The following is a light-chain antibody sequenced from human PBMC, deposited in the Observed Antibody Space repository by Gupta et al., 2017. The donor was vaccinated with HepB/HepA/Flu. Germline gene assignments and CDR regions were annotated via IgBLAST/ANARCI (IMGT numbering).Light chain of an antibody. CDR3: TFYAEYSWM. CDR2: YDN. Sequence: NFILTQSHSVSESPGKTVIISCTRSSGSIADNYVQWYQQRPGSEPSTLIVYDNQRPSGVPDRFSCYIDTCYTSALTNIASLRTEDDAYYYSTFYAEYSWMFGGGTKMTVL. V-gene: IGLV6-57*03. CDR1: SGSIADNY. J-gene: IGLJ3*02.